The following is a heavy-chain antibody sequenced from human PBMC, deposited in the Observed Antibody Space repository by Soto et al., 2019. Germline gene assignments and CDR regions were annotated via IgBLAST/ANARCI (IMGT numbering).Heavy chain of an antibody. V-gene: IGHV1-58*01. CDR3: AADPFFDYGSGSYYSAGMDL. CDR2: IVVGSGST. Sequence: SVKVSCKASGFTFSGSAVQWVRQARGQRLEWIGGIVVGSGSTNPAQKFQERVTITRDMSTSTAYMELGSLRSDDTAVYYCAADPFFDYGSGSYYSAGMDLWRLGTTVTVSS. D-gene: IGHD3-10*01. CDR1: GFTFSGSA. J-gene: IGHJ6*02.